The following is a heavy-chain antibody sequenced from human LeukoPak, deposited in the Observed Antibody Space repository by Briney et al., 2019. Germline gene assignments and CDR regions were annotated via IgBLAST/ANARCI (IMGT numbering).Heavy chain of an antibody. CDR1: GFTCSSYA. CDR3: AKGPPHYYYDSSGWLLQH. CDR2: ISGSGGTT. D-gene: IGHD3-22*01. J-gene: IGHJ1*01. V-gene: IGHV3-23*01. Sequence: PGGSLRLSCAASGFTCSSYAMSWVRQAPGKGLEWVSGISGSGGTTYYADSVKGRFTISRDNSKNMVYLQMNSLRTEDTAVYFCAKGPPHYYYDSSGWLLQHWGQGTLVTVSS.